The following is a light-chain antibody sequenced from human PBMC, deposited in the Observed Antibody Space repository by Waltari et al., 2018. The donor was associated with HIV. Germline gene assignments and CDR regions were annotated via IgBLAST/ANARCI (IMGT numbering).Light chain of an antibody. J-gene: IGKJ1*01. Sequence: DLVMTQSPLSLPVTPGEPASIPCRSSQSLLHSNGFNYLDWYLQKPGQSPQLLISLASNRASGVPDRFSGSGSGTDFTLKISRVEAEDVGVYYCMQALQTPRTFGQGTKVEIK. CDR3: MQALQTPRT. CDR1: QSLLHSNGFNY. CDR2: LAS. V-gene: IGKV2-28*01.